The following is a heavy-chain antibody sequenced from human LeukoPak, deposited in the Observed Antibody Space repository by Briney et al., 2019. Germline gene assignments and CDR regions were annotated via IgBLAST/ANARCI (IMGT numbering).Heavy chain of an antibody. J-gene: IGHJ4*02. D-gene: IGHD5-18*01. CDR2: VSGTSSFT. Sequence: GGSLRLSCAASGFTFRDHYMSWIRQAPGKGLEWVSYVSGTSSFTSYADSVKGRFTISRDNFKNTLFLQMNSLRAEDTAVYYCAKDIAMVSHFDYWGQGTLVTVSS. V-gene: IGHV3-11*06. CDR1: GFTFRDHY. CDR3: AKDIAMVSHFDY.